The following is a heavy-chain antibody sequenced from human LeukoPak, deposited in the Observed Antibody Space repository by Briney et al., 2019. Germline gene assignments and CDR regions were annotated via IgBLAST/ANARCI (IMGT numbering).Heavy chain of an antibody. J-gene: IGHJ2*01. CDR1: GFTFTSSA. CDR3: AADRGWFGEMDFDL. D-gene: IGHD3-10*01. V-gene: IGHV1-58*02. CDR2: IVVGSGNT. Sequence: ASVKVSCKASGFTFTSSAMQWVRQARGQRLEWIGWIVVGSGNTNYAQKFQERVTITRDMSTSTAYMELSSLRSEDTAVYYCAADRGWFGEMDFDLWGRGTLVTVSS.